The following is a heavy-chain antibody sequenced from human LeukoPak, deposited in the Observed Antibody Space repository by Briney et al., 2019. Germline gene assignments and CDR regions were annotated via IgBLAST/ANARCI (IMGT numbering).Heavy chain of an antibody. J-gene: IGHJ4*02. CDR3: ARVSEQLVG. CDR1: GFTFSSYS. Sequence: GGSLRLSCAASGFTFSSYSMNWVRQAPGKGLEWVSYISSSSRTIYYADSVKGRFTISRDNAKNSLYLQMNSPRAEDTAAYYCARVSEQLVGWGQGTPLTVSS. CDR2: ISSSSRTI. D-gene: IGHD6-13*01. V-gene: IGHV3-48*01.